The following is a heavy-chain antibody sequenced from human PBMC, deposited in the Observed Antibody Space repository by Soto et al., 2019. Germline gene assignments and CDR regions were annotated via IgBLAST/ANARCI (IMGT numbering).Heavy chain of an antibody. CDR1: GLTFSDSY. CDR3: SGDSCQRHSAVDY. Sequence: QVQLVESGGGLVKPGGSLRLSCAASGLTFSDSYMSWIRQAPGKGLESISYISGSGNNIYYADSVKGRFTISSDNGHKALYMQMNSLKVEDTAVYYCSGDSCQRHSAVDYWGQGTLVTVSS. CDR2: ISGSGNNI. V-gene: IGHV3-11*01. J-gene: IGHJ4*02. D-gene: IGHD6-13*01.